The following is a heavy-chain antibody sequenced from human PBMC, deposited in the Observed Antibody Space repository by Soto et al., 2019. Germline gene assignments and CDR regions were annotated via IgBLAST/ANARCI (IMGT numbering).Heavy chain of an antibody. CDR1: GFTFKNYA. CDR2: IVANGGST. J-gene: IGHJ5*02. D-gene: IGHD3-22*01. CDR3: AKDQSYYYDSSGSRAES. V-gene: IGHV3-23*01. Sequence: EVQLLESGGGLVQPGGSLRLSCAASGFTFKNYAMTWVRQAPGKGLEWVSGIVANGGSTDYADSVKGRFTISRDNSKNTLYPQMKTLRVDDTAVYYCAKDQSYYYDSSGSRAESWGQGILVTVSS.